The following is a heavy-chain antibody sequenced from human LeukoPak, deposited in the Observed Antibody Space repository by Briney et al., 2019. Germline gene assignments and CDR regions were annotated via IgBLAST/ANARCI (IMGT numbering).Heavy chain of an antibody. V-gene: IGHV4-38-2*02. D-gene: IGHD2-21*02. J-gene: IGHJ3*02. CDR3: ARDRGDLDAFDI. CDR1: GYSISSGYY. CDR2: IYHSGST. Sequence: SETLSLTCTVSGYSISSGYYWGWIRQPPGKGLEWIGSIYHSGSTYYNPSLKSRVTISVDTFKNQFSLKLSSVTAADTAVYYCARDRGDLDAFDIWGQGTMVTVSS.